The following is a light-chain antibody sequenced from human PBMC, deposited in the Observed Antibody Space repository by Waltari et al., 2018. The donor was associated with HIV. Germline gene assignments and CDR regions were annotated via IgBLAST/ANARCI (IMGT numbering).Light chain of an antibody. CDR1: SSHIGARFD. V-gene: IGLV1-40*01. CDR3: QTYDSSLSGSVV. CDR2: GN. Sequence: QSVLKQPPSVSGAPGQTVTIPCPGSSSHIGARFDVPWYQQIPGTAPKLLMYGNNRPSGVPDRFSGSKSGTSASLAITGLQAEDEADYYCQTYDSSLSGSVVFGGGTKLTVL. J-gene: IGLJ2*01.